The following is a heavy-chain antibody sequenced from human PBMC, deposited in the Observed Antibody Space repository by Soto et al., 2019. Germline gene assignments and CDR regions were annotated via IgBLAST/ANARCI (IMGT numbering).Heavy chain of an antibody. Sequence: PSETLSLTCAVYGGSFSGYYWSWIRQPPGKGLEWIGEINHSGSTNYNPSLKSRVTISVDTSKNQFSLKLSSVTAADTAVYYCARDVVDFWSGYYTGGHWFDPWGQGTLVTVSS. CDR2: INHSGST. J-gene: IGHJ5*02. D-gene: IGHD3-3*01. V-gene: IGHV4-34*01. CDR1: GGSFSGYY. CDR3: ARDVVDFWSGYYTGGHWFDP.